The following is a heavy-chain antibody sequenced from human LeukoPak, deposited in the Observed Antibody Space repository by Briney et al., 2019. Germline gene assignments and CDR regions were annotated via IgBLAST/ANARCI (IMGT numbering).Heavy chain of an antibody. J-gene: IGHJ4*02. CDR1: GGSFSGYY. D-gene: IGHD6-13*01. CDR3: ARIGYSSSWYDY. Sequence: SETLSLTCAVYGGSFSGYYWSWIRQPPGKGLEWIGEINHSGSTNYNPSLKSRVTISVDTSKNQFSLKLSSVTAADTAVYYCARIGYSSSWYDYWGQGTLVTVSP. V-gene: IGHV4-34*01. CDR2: INHSGST.